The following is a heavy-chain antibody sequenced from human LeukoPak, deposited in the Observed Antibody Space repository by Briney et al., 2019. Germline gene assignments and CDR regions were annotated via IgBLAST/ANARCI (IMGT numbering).Heavy chain of an antibody. CDR2: IYYSGST. V-gene: IGHV4-59*01. CDR3: ARRGYSSGWYSRREYYYYYMDV. D-gene: IGHD6-19*01. CDR1: GGSISSYY. Sequence: PSETLSLTCTVSGGSISSYYWSWIRQPPGKGLEWIGYIYYSGSTNYNPSLKSRVTISVDTSKNQFSLKLSSVTAADTAVYYCARRGYSSGWYSRREYYYYYMDVWGKGTTVTVSS. J-gene: IGHJ6*03.